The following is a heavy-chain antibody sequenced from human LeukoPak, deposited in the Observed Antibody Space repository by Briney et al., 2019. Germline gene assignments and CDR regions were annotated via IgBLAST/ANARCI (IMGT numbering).Heavy chain of an antibody. D-gene: IGHD6-19*01. V-gene: IGHV1-46*01. CDR2: INPSGGST. J-gene: IGHJ4*02. CDR1: GYTFTSYY. Sequence: ASVKVSCKASGYTFTSYYMHWVRQAPGRGLEWMGIINPSGGSTSYAQKFQGRVTMTRDTSTSTVYMELSSLRSEDTAVYYCARESGSGWFFDYWGQGTLVTVSS. CDR3: ARESGSGWFFDY.